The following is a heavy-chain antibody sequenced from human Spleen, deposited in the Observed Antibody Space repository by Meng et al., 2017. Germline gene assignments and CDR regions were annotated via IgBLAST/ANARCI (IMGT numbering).Heavy chain of an antibody. CDR3: ARKVDYGDYHDY. D-gene: IGHD4-17*01. V-gene: IGHV3-21*01. Sequence: GGSLRLSCAASGFTFSSYSMNWVRQAPGKGLEWVSSISSSSSYIYYADSVKGRFTISRDNAKNSLYLQMNSLRAEDTAVYYCARKVDYGDYHDYWGQGTLVTVSS. CDR2: ISSSSSYI. J-gene: IGHJ4*02. CDR1: GFTFSSYS.